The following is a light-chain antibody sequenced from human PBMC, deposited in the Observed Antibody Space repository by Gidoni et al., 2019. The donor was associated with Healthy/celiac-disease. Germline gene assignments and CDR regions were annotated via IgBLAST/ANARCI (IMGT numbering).Light chain of an antibody. CDR2: DVS. V-gene: IGLV2-11*01. CDR1: RSDVGGYNY. CDR3: CSYAGSYTFV. J-gene: IGLJ2*01. Sequence: QSALTQPRPVSGSPGLSVTISCTGTRSDVGGYNYVSLYQQHPGKAPNLMIYDVSKRPSGGADRCSGSKSGNTASLTISGLQAEDEADYYCCSYAGSYTFVFGGGTKLTVL.